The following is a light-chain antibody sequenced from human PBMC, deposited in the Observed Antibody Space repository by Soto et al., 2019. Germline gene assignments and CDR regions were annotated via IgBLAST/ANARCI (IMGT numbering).Light chain of an antibody. Sequence: ENVLTQSPGTLSLSPGELDTLSCRASQSVGSSYLAWYQKKPGQAHRLLIYSTSSRATDIPDRFRGSGSGTDFTLTISRLEPEDFAVYYCPQYDSPIWTFGQGTQVESK. CDR3: PQYDSPIWT. CDR2: STS. CDR1: QSVGSSY. V-gene: IGKV3-20*01. J-gene: IGKJ1*01.